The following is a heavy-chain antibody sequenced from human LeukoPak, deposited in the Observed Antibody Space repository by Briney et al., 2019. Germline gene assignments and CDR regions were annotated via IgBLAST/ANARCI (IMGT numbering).Heavy chain of an antibody. CDR3: ATTSRDFLSGFDY. CDR1: GFTFSNAW. Sequence: TGGSLRLSCAASGFTFSNAWMSWVRQAPGKGLEWVGRIKSKTDGGTTDYAAPVKGRFTISRDDSKNTLYLQMNSLKTEDTAVYYCATTSRDFLSGFDYWGQGTLVTVSP. CDR2: IKSKTDGGTT. D-gene: IGHD3-3*01. J-gene: IGHJ4*02. V-gene: IGHV3-15*01.